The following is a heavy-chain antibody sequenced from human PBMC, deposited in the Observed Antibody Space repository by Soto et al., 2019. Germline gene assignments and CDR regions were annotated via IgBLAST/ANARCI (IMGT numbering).Heavy chain of an antibody. Sequence: PSDTLSLTCAVSSGSISSSNWWSWVRQPPGKGLEWIGEIYHSGSTNYNPSLKSRVTISVDKSKNQFSLKLSSVTAADTAVYYCARLHWEGIYGETDYYYYMDVWGKGTTVTVYS. V-gene: IGHV4-4*02. CDR2: IYHSGST. J-gene: IGHJ6*03. D-gene: IGHD4-17*01. CDR3: ARLHWEGIYGETDYYYYMDV. CDR1: SGSISSSNW.